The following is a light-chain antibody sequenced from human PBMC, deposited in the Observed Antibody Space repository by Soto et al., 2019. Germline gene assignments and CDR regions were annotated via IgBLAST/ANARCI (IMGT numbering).Light chain of an antibody. Sequence: DVVMTQSPLSLPVTLGQPASISCRSSQSLVYSGGNTYLNWFQQRPGQSPRRLIYSVSNRDSVVPARFSRSRSCTAFTLKISRVEAEDVGVYYCIQGTHSPFTFGGGTKVEIK. CDR1: QSLVYSGGNTY. V-gene: IGKV2-30*01. CDR2: SVS. J-gene: IGKJ4*01. CDR3: IQGTHSPFT.